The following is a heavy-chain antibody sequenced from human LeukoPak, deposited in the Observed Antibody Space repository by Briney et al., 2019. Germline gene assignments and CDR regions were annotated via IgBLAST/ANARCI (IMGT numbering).Heavy chain of an antibody. V-gene: IGHV1-69*13. CDR3: ASVGTSYYYYGMDV. CDR1: GYTFSTYP. Sequence: SVKVSCKASGYTFSTYPMNWVRQAPGQGLEWMGGIIPIFGTANYAQKFQGRVTITADESTSTAYMELSSLRSEDTAVYYCASVGTSYYYYGMDVWGQGTTVTVSS. D-gene: IGHD7-27*01. CDR2: IIPIFGTA. J-gene: IGHJ6*02.